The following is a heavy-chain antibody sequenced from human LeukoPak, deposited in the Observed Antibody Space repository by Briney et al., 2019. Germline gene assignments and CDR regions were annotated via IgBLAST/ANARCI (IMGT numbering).Heavy chain of an antibody. CDR3: TRQSGVSSDNYFGMDV. Sequence: SETLSLTCTVSGGSIRSSSYFWGWIRQPPGKGLEWIGNIYYGGSSYYNPSLKSRVTISVDTSKNQFSLKMSSVTAADTAVFYCTRQSGVSSDNYFGMDVWGQGTTVTVSS. D-gene: IGHD1-26*01. J-gene: IGHJ6*02. CDR2: IYYGGSS. V-gene: IGHV4-39*01. CDR1: GGSIRSSSYF.